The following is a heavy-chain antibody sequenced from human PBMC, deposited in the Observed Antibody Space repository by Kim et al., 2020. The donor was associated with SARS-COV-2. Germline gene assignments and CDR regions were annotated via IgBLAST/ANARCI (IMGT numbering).Heavy chain of an antibody. J-gene: IGHJ4*02. CDR3: AREGVSGSYYGI. D-gene: IGHD3-10*01. Sequence: YYASSVKGRFTSSREKSKNTLYLQMGSLGAEYMAVYYCAREGVSGSYYGIWGQGTLVTVSS. V-gene: IGHV3-64*01.